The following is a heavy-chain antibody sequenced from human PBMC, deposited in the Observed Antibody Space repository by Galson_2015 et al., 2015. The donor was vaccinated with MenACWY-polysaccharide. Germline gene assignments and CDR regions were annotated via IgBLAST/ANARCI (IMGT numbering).Heavy chain of an antibody. CDR1: GYTFTSYD. V-gene: IGHV1-46*01. D-gene: IGHD2-8*01. J-gene: IGHJ6*03. CDR3: ARAAYCTHYCYYYYYMDV. Sequence: SVKVSCKASGYTFTSYDINWVRQAPGLGLEWMGVVKPSGGRPIQEQKFQGRVTMTSDTSTSTVYMEVRSLGSDDTAIYYCARAAYCTHYCYYYYYMDVWGKGTTVTVSS. CDR2: VKPSGGRP.